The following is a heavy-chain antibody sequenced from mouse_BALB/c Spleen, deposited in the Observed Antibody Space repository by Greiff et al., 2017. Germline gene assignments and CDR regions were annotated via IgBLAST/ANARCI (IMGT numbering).Heavy chain of an antibody. CDR1: GYTFTSYW. Sequence: VQLQQSGAELARPGASVKLSCKASGYTFTSYWMQWVKQRPGQGLEWIGAIYPGDGDTRYTQKFKGKATLTADKSSSTAYMQLSSLASEDSAVYYCARWDYGSRAWFAYWGQGTLVTVSA. CDR3: ARWDYGSRAWFAY. D-gene: IGHD1-1*01. J-gene: IGHJ3*01. CDR2: IYPGDGDT. V-gene: IGHV1-87*01.